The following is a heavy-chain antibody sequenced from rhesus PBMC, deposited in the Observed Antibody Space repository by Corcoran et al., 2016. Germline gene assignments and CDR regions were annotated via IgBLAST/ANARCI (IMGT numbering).Heavy chain of an antibody. CDR1: GCPISSNY. CDR3: ARGGVLHFDY. Sequence: QVQLQESGPGLVKPSETLSLPCAVSGCPISSNYWAWVRQPPGKGLEWMGRISGKEGSTDYSPSLKSRITLSMDMSNNQFSLKLTSVTPADAAVYYCARGGVLHFDYWGQGVLVTVSS. J-gene: IGHJ4*01. V-gene: IGHV4-173*01. D-gene: IGHD5-24*01. CDR2: ISGKEGST.